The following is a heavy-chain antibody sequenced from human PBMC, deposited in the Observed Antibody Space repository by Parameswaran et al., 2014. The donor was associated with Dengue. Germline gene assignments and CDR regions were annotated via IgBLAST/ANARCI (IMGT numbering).Heavy chain of an antibody. CDR3: ARQGGGSPFYYYYYGMDV. Sequence: ASVKVSCKAYGYTFTSYAMNWVRQAPGQGLEWMGWINTNTGNPTYAQGFTGRFVFSLDTSVSTAYLQISSLKAEDTAVYYCARQGGGSPFYYYYYGMDVWGQGTTVTVSS. D-gene: IGHD2-15*01. V-gene: IGHV7-4-1*02. CDR2: INTNTGNP. J-gene: IGHJ6*02. CDR1: GYTFTSYA.